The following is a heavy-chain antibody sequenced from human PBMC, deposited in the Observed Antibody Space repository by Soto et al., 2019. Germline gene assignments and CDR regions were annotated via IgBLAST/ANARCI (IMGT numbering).Heavy chain of an antibody. CDR2: IDPSDSYT. Sequence: GESLKISCKGSGYSFTSYWISWVRQMPGKGLEWMGRIDPSDSYTNYSPSFQGHVTISADKSISTAYLQWSSLKASDTAMYYCARHYSSYNWFDPWGQGTLVTVSS. D-gene: IGHD2-21*01. J-gene: IGHJ5*02. CDR3: ARHYSSYNWFDP. V-gene: IGHV5-10-1*01. CDR1: GYSFTSYW.